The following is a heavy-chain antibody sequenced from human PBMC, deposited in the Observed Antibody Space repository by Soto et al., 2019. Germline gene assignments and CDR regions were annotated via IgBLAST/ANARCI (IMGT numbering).Heavy chain of an antibody. CDR2: IFWDDDK. V-gene: IGHV2-5*02. D-gene: IGHD3-3*01. CDR3: AHRRAIIGVVYGMDV. Sequence: QITLKESGPTLVKPTQTLTLTCAFSGFSRTTVEVGVGCIRQPPGKALEWLALIFWDDDKRYSPSLKTRPSITTDTSKKQVVIMMTMMETVDTATDYCAHRRAIIGVVYGMDVWGRATMVTCSS. CDR1: GFSRTTVEVG. J-gene: IGHJ6*02.